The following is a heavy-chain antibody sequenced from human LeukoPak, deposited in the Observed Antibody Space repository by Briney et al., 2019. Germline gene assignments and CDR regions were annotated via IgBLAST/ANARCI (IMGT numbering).Heavy chain of an antibody. V-gene: IGHV3-23*01. Sequence: GGSLRLSCAASGFTFSSYAMSWVRQAPGKGLEWVSAISGSGGSTYYADSVKGRFTISRDNSKNTLYLQMNSLRAEDTAVYYCASSSIITIFGVVTPANDYWGQGTLVTVSS. CDR2: ISGSGGST. J-gene: IGHJ4*02. CDR3: ASSSIITIFGVVTPANDY. D-gene: IGHD3-3*01. CDR1: GFTFSSYA.